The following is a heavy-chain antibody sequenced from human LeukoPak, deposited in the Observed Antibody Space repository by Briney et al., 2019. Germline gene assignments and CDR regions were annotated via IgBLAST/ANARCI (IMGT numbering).Heavy chain of an antibody. CDR2: IYRDGST. V-gene: IGHV3-53*05. J-gene: IGHJ4*02. CDR1: GFTVSDNY. Sequence: GGSLRLSCAASGFTVSDNYMSWVRQAPGKGLEWVSVIYRDGSTYYADSVKGRFTISRDNSKNLLYLQMNSLRPEDTAVYYCGKHDSSSHYWGQGTLVTVSS. CDR3: GKHDSSSHY. D-gene: IGHD6-6*01.